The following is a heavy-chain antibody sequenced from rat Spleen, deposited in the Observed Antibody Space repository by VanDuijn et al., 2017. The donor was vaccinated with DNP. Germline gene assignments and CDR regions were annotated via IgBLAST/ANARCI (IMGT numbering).Heavy chain of an antibody. CDR2: MSSGGTA. CDR3: TRDVVGGGFAY. V-gene: IGHV2S12*01. Sequence: VQLVESGGGLVQPGRSLKLSCAASGFTFSDYNMAWVRQAPKKGLEWIAAMSSGGTAYSTSLLKTRLRLSRDTSKSQVFLKMNSLQTEDTAIYFCTRDVVGGGFAYWGQGTLVTVSS. CDR1: GFTFSDYN. J-gene: IGHJ3*01. D-gene: IGHD1-12*01.